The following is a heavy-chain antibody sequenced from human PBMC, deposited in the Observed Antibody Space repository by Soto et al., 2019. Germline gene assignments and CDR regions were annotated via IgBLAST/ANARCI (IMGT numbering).Heavy chain of an antibody. CDR3: ARVDYGDERDY. J-gene: IGHJ4*02. D-gene: IGHD4-17*01. CDR2: INHSGGT. Sequence: SETLSLTCAVYGGSFSGYYWSWIRQPPGKGLEWIGEINHSGGTNYNPSLKSRVTISVDTSKNQFSLKLSSVTAADTAVYYCARVDYGDERDYWGQGTLVTVS. V-gene: IGHV4-34*01. CDR1: GGSFSGYY.